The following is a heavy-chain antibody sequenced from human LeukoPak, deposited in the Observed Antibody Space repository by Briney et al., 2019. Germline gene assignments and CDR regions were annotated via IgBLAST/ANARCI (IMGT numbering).Heavy chain of an antibody. V-gene: IGHV3-23*01. D-gene: IGHD6-25*01. J-gene: IGHJ4*02. Sequence: GGSLRLSCAASGFSVKFYSVTWVRQAPGKGLEWVSGISSDVDYTYYADSVKGRFTISRDISKNTLDLQMNSLRGDDTAIYYCVRLGGFVFKGFDYWGEGTPVTVSS. CDR3: VRLGGFVFKGFDY. CDR2: ISSDVDYT. CDR1: GFSVKFYS.